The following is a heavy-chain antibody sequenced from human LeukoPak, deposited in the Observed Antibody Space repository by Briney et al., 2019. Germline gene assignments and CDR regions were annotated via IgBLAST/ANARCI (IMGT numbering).Heavy chain of an antibody. CDR1: GYTFTSYY. D-gene: IGHD6-6*01. CDR3: ARDRGSSSSHYYYYMDV. CDR2: INPSGGST. J-gene: IGHJ6*03. Sequence: ASVKVSCMASGYTFTSYYMHWVRQAPGQGLEWMGIINPSGGSTSYAQKFQGRVTMTRDMSTSTVYMELSSLRSEDTAVYYCARDRGSSSSHYYYYMDVWGKGTTVTVSS. V-gene: IGHV1-46*01.